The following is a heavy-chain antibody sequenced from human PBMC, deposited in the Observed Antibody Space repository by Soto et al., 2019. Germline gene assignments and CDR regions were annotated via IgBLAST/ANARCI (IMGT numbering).Heavy chain of an antibody. V-gene: IGHV4-30-2*01. CDR3: AREGAAAAGHNWFDP. J-gene: IGHJ5*02. D-gene: IGHD6-13*01. CDR1: GGSISSGGYS. CDR2: IYHSGST. Sequence: PSETLSLTCAVSGGSISSGGYSWSWIRQPPGKGLEWIGYIYHSGSTYYNQSLKSRVTISVDRSKNQFSMKLSSVTAADTAVYYCAREGAAAAGHNWFDPWGQGTLVTVSS.